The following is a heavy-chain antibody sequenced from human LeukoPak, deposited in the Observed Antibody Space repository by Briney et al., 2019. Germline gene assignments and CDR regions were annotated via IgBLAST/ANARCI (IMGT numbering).Heavy chain of an antibody. CDR2: IYYSGST. CDR1: GGSISSSSYY. D-gene: IGHD6-13*01. J-gene: IGHJ5*02. V-gene: IGHV4-31*03. Sequence: SETLSLTCTVSGGSISSSSYYWSWIRQHPGKGLEWIGYIYYSGSTYYNPSLKSRVTISVDTSKNQFSLKLSSVTAADTAVYYCARDQRVAAAGTVWFDPWGQGTLVTVSS. CDR3: ARDQRVAAAGTVWFDP.